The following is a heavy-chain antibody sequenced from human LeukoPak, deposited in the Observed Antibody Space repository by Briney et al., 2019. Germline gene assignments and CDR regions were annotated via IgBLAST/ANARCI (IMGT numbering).Heavy chain of an antibody. CDR2: ISGTGDTT. J-gene: IGHJ4*02. V-gene: IGHV3-23*01. Sequence: PGGSLRLSCEASGFTFSNYAMSWVRQAPGEGLEWVSTISGTGDTTYYADSLKGRLTISRDNSKNTLYLQMSSLRADDTAVYYCTKGGWGTVLDYWGQGTLVTVSS. CDR3: TKGGWGTVLDY. D-gene: IGHD3-10*01. CDR1: GFTFSNYA.